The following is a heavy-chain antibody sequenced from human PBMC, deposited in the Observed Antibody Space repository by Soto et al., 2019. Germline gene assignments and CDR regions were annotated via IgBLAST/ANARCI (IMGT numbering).Heavy chain of an antibody. CDR3: ARVRGEVDNLFDP. J-gene: IGHJ5*02. D-gene: IGHD3-10*01. CDR2: IHYTGSA. CDR1: GGSLSAPTYY. V-gene: IGHV4-39*01. Sequence: QLQLQESGPGLVKPSETLSLTCAVSGGSLSAPTYYWGWVRQPPGKWLEWIGNIHYTGSAFYNPSLKSRVTISVDTSKNQFSLRLTAVTAADTAVYYCARVRGEVDNLFDPWGRGTVVIVSS.